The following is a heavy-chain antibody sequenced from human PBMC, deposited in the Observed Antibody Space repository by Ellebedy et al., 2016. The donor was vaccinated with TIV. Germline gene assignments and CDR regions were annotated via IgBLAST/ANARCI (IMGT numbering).Heavy chain of an antibody. CDR1: GGTFSSYA. V-gene: IGHV1-69*06. CDR2: IIPIFGTA. D-gene: IGHD1-7*01. J-gene: IGHJ5*02. Sequence: SVKVSXKASGGTFSSYAISWVRQAPGQGLEWMGGIIPIFGTANYAQKFQGRVTITADKSTSTAYMELSSLRSEDTAVYYCARETITGTTLNWFDPWGQGTLVTVSS. CDR3: ARETITGTTLNWFDP.